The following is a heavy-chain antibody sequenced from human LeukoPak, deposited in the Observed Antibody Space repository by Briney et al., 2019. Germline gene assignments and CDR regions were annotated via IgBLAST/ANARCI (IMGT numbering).Heavy chain of an antibody. V-gene: IGHV3-23*01. J-gene: IGHJ4*02. Sequence: GGSLRLSCAASGFTFSSYAMSWVRQAPGKGLEWVSAISGSGGSTYYADSVKGRFTISRDNAKNSLYLQMNSLRAEDTAVYYCARDGYFYDSSGYYSPPLDYWGQGTLVTVSS. D-gene: IGHD3-22*01. CDR3: ARDGYFYDSSGYYSPPLDY. CDR2: ISGSGGST. CDR1: GFTFSSYA.